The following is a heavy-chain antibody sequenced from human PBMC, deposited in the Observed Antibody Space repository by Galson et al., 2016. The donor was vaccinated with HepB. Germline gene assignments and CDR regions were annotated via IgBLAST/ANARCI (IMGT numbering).Heavy chain of an antibody. Sequence: SLRLSCAASGFTFSDSGIHWVRQTSARGLEWLGRIRSNVNNYATEYSESLKGRFTISRDDSTNTAFLQMNSLETEDSAIYYCARHVYSNYLEKWGQGTRVTVSS. CDR1: GFTFSDSG. V-gene: IGHV3-73*01. J-gene: IGHJ4*02. D-gene: IGHD4-11*01. CDR3: ARHVYSNYLEK. CDR2: IRSNVNNYAT.